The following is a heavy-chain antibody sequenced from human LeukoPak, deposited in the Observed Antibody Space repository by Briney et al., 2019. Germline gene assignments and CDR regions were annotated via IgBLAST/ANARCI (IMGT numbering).Heavy chain of an antibody. D-gene: IGHD2-21*01. V-gene: IGHV3-74*01. J-gene: IGHJ4*02. CDR1: GFTFSSYW. CDR3: ARARILAYCGGDCSSYYFDY. CDR2: INSDGSST. Sequence: GGSLRLSCAASGFTFSSYWMHWVRQAPGKGLVWVSRINSDGSSTSYADSVKGRFTISRDNAKNTLYLQMNSLRAEDTAVYYCARARILAYCGGDCSSYYFDYWGQGTLVTASS.